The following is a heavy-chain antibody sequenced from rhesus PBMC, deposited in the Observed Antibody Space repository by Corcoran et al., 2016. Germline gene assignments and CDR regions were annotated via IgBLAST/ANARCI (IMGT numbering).Heavy chain of an antibody. Sequence: QLQLQASGPGLVKPSETLSLTCAVSGGSISSNYWRWIRQPPGKGLEWIGRISGSGGSTDYNPSLKSRVPISTDTSKNQFSLKLSSVTAADTVVYYCARDETVAAYSGSYFDAFDFWGQGLRVTVSS. V-gene: IGHV4-173*01. D-gene: IGHD1-44*02. CDR1: GGSISSNY. J-gene: IGHJ3*01. CDR3: ARDETVAAYSGSYFDAFDF. CDR2: ISGSGGST.